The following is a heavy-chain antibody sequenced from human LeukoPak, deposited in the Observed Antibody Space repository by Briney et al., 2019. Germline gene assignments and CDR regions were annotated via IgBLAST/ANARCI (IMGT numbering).Heavy chain of an antibody. CDR3: AVDTVVVPARYGMDV. J-gene: IGHJ6*02. D-gene: IGHD2-2*01. Sequence: ASVKVSCKASGYTFTSYGISWVRQAPGQGLEWMGWISAYNGNTNYAQKLQGRVTMTTDTSTSTAYMELRSLRSDDTAVYYCAVDTVVVPARYGMDVWGQGTTVTVSS. V-gene: IGHV1-18*01. CDR2: ISAYNGNT. CDR1: GYTFTSYG.